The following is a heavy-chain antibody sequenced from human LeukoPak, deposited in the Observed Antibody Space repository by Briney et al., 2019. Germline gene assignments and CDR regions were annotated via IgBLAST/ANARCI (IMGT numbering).Heavy chain of an antibody. D-gene: IGHD2-15*01. Sequence: GASVKVSCKASGYTFTSYDINWVRQATGQGLEWMGWMNPNSGNTGYAQKFQGRVTITRNTSISTAYMELSSLRSEDTAVYYCARGFEYCSGGSCFFDYWGQGTLVTVSS. CDR3: ARGFEYCSGGSCFFDY. V-gene: IGHV1-8*03. J-gene: IGHJ4*02. CDR1: GYTFTSYD. CDR2: MNPNSGNT.